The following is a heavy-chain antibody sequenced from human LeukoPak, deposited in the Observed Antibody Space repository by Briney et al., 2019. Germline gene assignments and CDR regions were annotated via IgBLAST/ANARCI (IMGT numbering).Heavy chain of an antibody. D-gene: IGHD6-19*01. CDR1: GGTFSSYA. V-gene: IGHV1-69*01. Sequence: ASVKVSCKASGGTFSSYAISWVRQAPGQGLEWMGGIIPIFGTANYAQKFQGRVTITADESTSTAYMELSSLRSEDTAVYYCARSGRSSGSHHDWFDPWAREPWSPSPQ. CDR3: ARSGRSSGSHHDWFDP. J-gene: IGHJ5*02. CDR2: IIPIFGTA.